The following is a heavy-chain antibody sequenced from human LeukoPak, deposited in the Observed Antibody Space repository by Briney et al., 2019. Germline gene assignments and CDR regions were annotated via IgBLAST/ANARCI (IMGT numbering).Heavy chain of an antibody. D-gene: IGHD3-9*01. J-gene: IGHJ6*03. CDR2: ISYDGSNK. CDR3: AKDGGEYYDILTGYYPRLYYMDV. Sequence: GGSLRLSCTASGFTFTSYAMHWVRQAPGKGLEWVAVISYDGSNKYYADSVKGRFTISRDNAKNTLYLQMNSLRAEDTAVYYCAKDGGEYYDILTGYYPRLYYMDVWGKGTTVTISS. CDR1: GFTFTSYA. V-gene: IGHV3-30*04.